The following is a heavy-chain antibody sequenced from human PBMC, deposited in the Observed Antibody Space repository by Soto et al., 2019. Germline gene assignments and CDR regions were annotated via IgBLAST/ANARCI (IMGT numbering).Heavy chain of an antibody. D-gene: IGHD3-3*01. CDR2: IYYGGST. J-gene: IGHJ4*02. CDR3: ATLRFSGIYFDS. CDR1: GGSISSGGYY. V-gene: IGHV4-31*03. Sequence: ASETLSLTCTVSGGSISSGGYYWSWIRQHPGKGLEWIGYIYYGGSTYYNPSLKSRATISGDTSVSTAYMDLTSLTSDDTALYFCATLRFSGIYFDSWGQGTQVTVSS.